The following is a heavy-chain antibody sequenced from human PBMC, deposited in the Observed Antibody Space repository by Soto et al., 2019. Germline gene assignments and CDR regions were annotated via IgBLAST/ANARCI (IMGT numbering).Heavy chain of an antibody. Sequence: SETLSLTCAVSNGSISSSNWWSWVRQPPGKGLEWIGQIYHSGSTNYNPSLKSRVTISVDTSKNQFSLKLDSMTAADTAVYFCARGSPYARWGQGTLVTVSS. V-gene: IGHV4-4*02. J-gene: IGHJ4*02. D-gene: IGHD4-17*01. CDR3: ARGSPYAR. CDR2: IYHSGST. CDR1: NGSISSSNW.